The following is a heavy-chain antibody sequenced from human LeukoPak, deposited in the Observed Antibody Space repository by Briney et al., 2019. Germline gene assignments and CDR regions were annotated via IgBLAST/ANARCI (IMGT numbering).Heavy chain of an antibody. Sequence: PGGSLRLSCAASGFTFSNYAMSWVRQPPGKGLEWIGSIYYSGSTYYNPSLKSRVTISVDTSKNQFSLKLSSVTAADTAVYYCARDADGEYCSGGSCKGWFDPWGQGTLVTVSS. D-gene: IGHD2-15*01. V-gene: IGHV4-38-2*02. J-gene: IGHJ5*02. CDR3: ARDADGEYCSGGSCKGWFDP. CDR1: GFTFSNYA. CDR2: IYYSGST.